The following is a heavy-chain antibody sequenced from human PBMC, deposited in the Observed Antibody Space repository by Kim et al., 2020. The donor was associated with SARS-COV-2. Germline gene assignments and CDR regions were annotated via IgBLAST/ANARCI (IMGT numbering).Heavy chain of an antibody. V-gene: IGHV5-51*01. CDR2: IYPSDSDT. D-gene: IGHD1-26*01. Sequence: GESLQISCKGSGYSFTTYWIGWVRQMTGKGLEWIGIIYPSDSDTKYSPSFQGQVTISADKSISTAYLQWSSLKASDTAMYYCARHQNTGSSSFDYWGQGTLVTVSS. CDR1: GYSFTTYW. J-gene: IGHJ4*02. CDR3: ARHQNTGSSSFDY.